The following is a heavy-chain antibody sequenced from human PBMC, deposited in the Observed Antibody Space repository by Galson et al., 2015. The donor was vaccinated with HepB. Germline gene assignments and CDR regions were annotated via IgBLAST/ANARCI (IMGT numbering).Heavy chain of an antibody. V-gene: IGHV3-74*01. CDR2: INGDGSDT. D-gene: IGHD1-26*01. J-gene: IGHJ4*02. CDR1: GFTFNTYW. CDR3: ARDGVRLGYSGSYYRGLDY. Sequence: SLRLSCAASGFTFNTYWMHWVRQAPGEGLVWVSRINGDGSDTTYADSVKGRFTISRDNSKNTLYLQMNSLRAEDTAVYYCARDGVRLGYSGSYYRGLDYWGQGTLVTVSS.